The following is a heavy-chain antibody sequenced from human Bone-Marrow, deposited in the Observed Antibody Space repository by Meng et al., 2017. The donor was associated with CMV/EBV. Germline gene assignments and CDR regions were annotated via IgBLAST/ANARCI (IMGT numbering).Heavy chain of an antibody. CDR1: GGSINNYY. CDR3: ARSVVVPAADDY. J-gene: IGHJ4*02. D-gene: IGHD2-2*01. Sequence: SETLSLTCTVSGGSINNYYWSWIRQPPGKGLEWIGYSYYSGSTNYNPSLKSRVTISVDTSKNQFSLKLSSVTAADTAVYYCARSVVVPAADDYWGQGKLVPVSS. CDR2: SYYSGST. V-gene: IGHV4-59*01.